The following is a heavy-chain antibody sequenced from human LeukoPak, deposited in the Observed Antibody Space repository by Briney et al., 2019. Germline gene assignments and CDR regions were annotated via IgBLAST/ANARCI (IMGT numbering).Heavy chain of an antibody. CDR1: GLTVSRNY. D-gene: IGHD3-10*01. V-gene: IGHV3-53*01. Sequence: GGSLRLSCAASGLTVSRNYMSWVRQAPGKGLESVSVIYSGGSTYYADSVRGRFTISRDNAKNTLYLQMNSLRVEDTAVYYCARVGGHWGQGTLVTVSS. CDR3: ARVGGH. J-gene: IGHJ4*02. CDR2: IYSGGST.